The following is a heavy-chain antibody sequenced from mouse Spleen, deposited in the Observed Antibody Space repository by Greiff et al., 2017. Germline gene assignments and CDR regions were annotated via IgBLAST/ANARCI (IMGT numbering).Heavy chain of an antibody. CDR2: IYPGSGST. CDR1: GYTFTSYW. Sequence: VQLQQPGAELVKPGASVKMSCKASGYTFTSYWITWVKQRPGQGLEWIGDIYPGSGSTYYNEKFKSKATLTVDTSSSTAYMQLSSLTSEDSAVYDCAREKLCSNYDYRGESTTLTVSS. V-gene: IGHV1-55*01. CDR3: AREKLCSNYDY. J-gene: IGHJ2*01. D-gene: IGHD2-5*01.